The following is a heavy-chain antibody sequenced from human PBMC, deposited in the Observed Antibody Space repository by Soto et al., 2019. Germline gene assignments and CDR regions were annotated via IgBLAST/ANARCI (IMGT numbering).Heavy chain of an antibody. D-gene: IGHD1-26*01. Sequence: ASVKVSCKASGYTFTSYDINWVRQATGQGLEWMGWMNPNSGNTGYAQKFQGRVTMTRNTSISTAYMELSSLRSEDTAVYYCARGHYPRRNYYMDVWGKGTTVTVSS. J-gene: IGHJ6*03. V-gene: IGHV1-8*01. CDR1: GYTFTSYD. CDR2: MNPNSGNT. CDR3: ARGHYPRRNYYMDV.